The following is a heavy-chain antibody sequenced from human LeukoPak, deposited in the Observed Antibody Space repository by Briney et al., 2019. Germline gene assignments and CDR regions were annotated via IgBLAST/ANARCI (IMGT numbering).Heavy chain of an antibody. J-gene: IGHJ4*02. D-gene: IGHD2-15*01. CDR2: ISSGSSYI. Sequence: PGGSLRLSCAPSGFTFSNYNMNWVPHAPGEGLEWGSSISSGSSYIYYADSVKGRFTISRDNAKNSLYLQMNSLRAEDTAVYYCARGAYCSGGSCWGSDYWGQGTLVTVSS. CDR3: ARGAYCSGGSCWGSDY. V-gene: IGHV3-21*01. CDR1: GFTFSNYN.